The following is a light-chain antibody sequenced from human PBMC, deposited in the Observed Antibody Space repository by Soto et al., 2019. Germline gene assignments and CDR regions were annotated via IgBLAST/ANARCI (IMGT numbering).Light chain of an antibody. Sequence: DIQMTQSPSSLSASVGDRVTITCQASQSISNYLNWYQQKPGKAPNLLIYTASSLQSGVPSRFSGSGSGTDFTLTISSLQPEDFATYYCQQTYSTPPTFGGGTKVDIK. V-gene: IGKV1-39*01. CDR1: QSISNY. J-gene: IGKJ4*01. CDR2: TAS. CDR3: QQTYSTPPT.